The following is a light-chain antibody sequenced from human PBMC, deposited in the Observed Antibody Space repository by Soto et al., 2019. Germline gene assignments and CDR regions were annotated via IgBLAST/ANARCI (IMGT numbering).Light chain of an antibody. J-gene: IGLJ2*01. Sequence: QSALTQPPSASGSPGQSVTISCTGTFNDVGGYNYVSWYQQHPGKAPKVIIYEVYKRPSGVPDRFSGSKSGKTASLTVSGLQADDEADYYCSSYAGSSTFVVFGGGTQLTVL. CDR1: FNDVGGYNY. V-gene: IGLV2-8*01. CDR3: SSYAGSSTFVV. CDR2: EVY.